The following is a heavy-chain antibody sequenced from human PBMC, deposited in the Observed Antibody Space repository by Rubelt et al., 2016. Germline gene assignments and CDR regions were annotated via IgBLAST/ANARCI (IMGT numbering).Heavy chain of an antibody. D-gene: IGHD3-10*02. CDR2: FSGRVGRT. CDR1: GFILPTYA. J-gene: IGHJ4*02. V-gene: IGHV3-23*01. Sequence: PGGSLKLPCAASGFILPTYAMSWARQAPGKGLEWVPAFSGRVGRTYYADPVRGRLTTSRDNPKNILYLEMKSLSAEDTAVYYCAKDYVFWGQGTLVTVSS. CDR3: AKDYVF.